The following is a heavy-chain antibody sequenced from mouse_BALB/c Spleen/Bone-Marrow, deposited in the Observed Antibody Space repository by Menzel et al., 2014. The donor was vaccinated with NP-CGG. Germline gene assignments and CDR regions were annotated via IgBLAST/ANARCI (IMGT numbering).Heavy chain of an antibody. CDR2: INSNGGST. J-gene: IGHJ2*01. CDR3: ARDYYGSSDY. CDR1: GFTFSSYG. Sequence: EVKLMESGGGLVQPGGSLKLSCAASGFTFSSYGMSWVRQTPDKRLELVATINSNGGSTYYPDSVKGRFTISRDNGKDTLYLQMSSLKSEDTAMYYCARDYYGSSDYWGQGTTLTVSS. V-gene: IGHV5-6-3*01. D-gene: IGHD1-1*01.